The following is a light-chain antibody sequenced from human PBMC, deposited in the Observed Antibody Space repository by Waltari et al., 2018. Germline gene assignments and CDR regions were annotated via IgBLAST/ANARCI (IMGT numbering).Light chain of an antibody. Sequence: QSVLTQPPSASGTPGQRVSFSCSGSSSNIGSNYVFWYQQFPGTAPKLLIYRDDQRPSGVPDRFSASKGGTSAALVISAVRSEDEADYYCAAWDGSLGGRLFGGGTRLTVL. CDR3: AAWDGSLGGRL. V-gene: IGLV1-47*01. J-gene: IGLJ3*02. CDR1: SSNIGSNY. CDR2: RDD.